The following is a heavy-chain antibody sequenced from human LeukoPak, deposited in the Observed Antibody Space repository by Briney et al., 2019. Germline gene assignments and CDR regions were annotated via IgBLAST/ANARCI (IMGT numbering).Heavy chain of an antibody. CDR3: ARTVEMATMVFDY. CDR2: IYYSGST. Sequence: SETLSPTCTVSGGSISSYYWSWIRQPPGKGLEWIGYIYYSGSTNYNPSLKSRVTISVDTSKNQFSLKLSSVTAADTAVYYCARTVEMATMVFDYWGQGTLVTVSS. D-gene: IGHD5-24*01. V-gene: IGHV4-59*08. J-gene: IGHJ4*02. CDR1: GGSISSYY.